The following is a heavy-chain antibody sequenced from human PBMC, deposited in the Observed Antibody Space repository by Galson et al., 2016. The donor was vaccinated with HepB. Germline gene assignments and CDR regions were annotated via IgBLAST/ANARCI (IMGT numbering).Heavy chain of an antibody. CDR2: IKQGGSEK. J-gene: IGHJ4*02. D-gene: IGHD3-3*01. Sequence: SLRLSCAASGFSFSSYWMRWVRQAPGKGLEWVANIKQGGSEKYFLASVKGRFTVSRDNSQTSLYLQMNSLRAEDTAVYYCARWYHDFWSAYYNPQHTYYFDSWGQGTLVTVSS. V-gene: IGHV3-7*04. CDR3: ARWYHDFWSAYYNPQHTYYFDS. CDR1: GFSFSSYW.